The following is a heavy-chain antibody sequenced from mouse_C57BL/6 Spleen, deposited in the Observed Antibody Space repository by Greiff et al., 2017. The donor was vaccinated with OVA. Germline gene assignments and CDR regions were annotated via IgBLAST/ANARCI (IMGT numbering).Heavy chain of an antibody. Sequence: EVQLQQSVAELVRPGASVKLSCTASGFNITNTYMHWVKQRPEQGLEWIGRIDPANGNTTYAPKFQCKSTITADTSSNTAYLQLSSLTSEDTAIYYCAFNWDDAMDYWGQGTSVTVSS. CDR3: AFNWDDAMDY. CDR2: IDPANGNT. D-gene: IGHD4-1*01. CDR1: GFNITNTY. J-gene: IGHJ4*01. V-gene: IGHV14-3*01.